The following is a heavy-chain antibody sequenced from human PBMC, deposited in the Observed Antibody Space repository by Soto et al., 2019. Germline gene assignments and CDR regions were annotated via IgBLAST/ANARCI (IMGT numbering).Heavy chain of an antibody. J-gene: IGHJ4*02. V-gene: IGHV3-15*07. Sequence: EVQLVESGGGLVKPGGSLRLSCAASGFTFSNAWMNWVRQAPGKVLEWVGRIKSKTDGGTTDYAAPVKGRFTISRDDSKNTLYLQMNSLKTEDTAVYYCTAGYSSGWPYNFFDYWGQGTLVTVSS. CDR1: GFTFSNAW. CDR3: TAGYSSGWPYNFFDY. D-gene: IGHD6-19*01. CDR2: IKSKTDGGTT.